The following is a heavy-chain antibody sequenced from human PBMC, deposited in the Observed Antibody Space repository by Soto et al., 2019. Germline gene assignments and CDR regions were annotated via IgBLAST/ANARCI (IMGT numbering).Heavy chain of an antibody. J-gene: IGHJ3*02. Sequence: GGSLRLSCAASGFTFSSYAMSWVRQAPGKGLEWVSAISGSGGSTYYADSVKGRFTISRDNSKNTLYLQMNSLRAEDTAVYYCAKGEAPSGSYYKNAFDIWGQGTMVTVSS. CDR2: ISGSGGST. CDR1: GFTFSSYA. CDR3: AKGEAPSGSYYKNAFDI. D-gene: IGHD3-10*01. V-gene: IGHV3-23*01.